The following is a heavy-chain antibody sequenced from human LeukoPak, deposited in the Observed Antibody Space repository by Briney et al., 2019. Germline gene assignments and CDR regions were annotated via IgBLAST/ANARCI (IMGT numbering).Heavy chain of an antibody. J-gene: IGHJ4*02. Sequence: GGSLRLSCAASGFTFSSYGMHWVRQAPGKGLEWVAVISYDGSNKYYADSVKGRFTISRDNSKNTLYLQMNSLRAEDTAVYYCAKSPRRGFLVDYWGQGTLVTVSS. D-gene: IGHD3-3*01. CDR3: AKSPRRGFLVDY. CDR2: ISYDGSNK. CDR1: GFTFSSYG. V-gene: IGHV3-30*18.